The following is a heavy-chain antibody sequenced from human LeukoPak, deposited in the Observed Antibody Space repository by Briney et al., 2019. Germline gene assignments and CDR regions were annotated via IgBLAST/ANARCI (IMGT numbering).Heavy chain of an antibody. Sequence: GESLRLSCAASGFTFSSYGMSWVRQAPGKGLEWVSSISGNAVGTYYADSVKGRFTISRDNSKNTLYLQVNSLRAEDTAVYYCAKYGIIVAGKGLPDWWGQGTLVTVSS. V-gene: IGHV3-23*01. CDR2: ISGNAVGT. D-gene: IGHD6-19*01. CDR3: AKYGIIVAGKGLPDW. J-gene: IGHJ4*02. CDR1: GFTFSSYG.